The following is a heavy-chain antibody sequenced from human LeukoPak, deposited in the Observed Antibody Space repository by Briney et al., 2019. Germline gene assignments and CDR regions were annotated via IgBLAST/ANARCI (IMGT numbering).Heavy chain of an antibody. V-gene: IGHV3-30*04. J-gene: IGHJ4*02. D-gene: IGHD1-7*01. CDR1: GFTFSSYA. Sequence: GKSLRLSCAASGFTFSSYAMHWVRQAPGKGLEWVAFISYDGNEKYYGDSVKGRFTISRDNSKNSLYLQMNTLRAEDTAVYYCASELRARNYDFEYWGQGTLVIVSS. CDR3: ASELRARNYDFEY. CDR2: ISYDGNEK.